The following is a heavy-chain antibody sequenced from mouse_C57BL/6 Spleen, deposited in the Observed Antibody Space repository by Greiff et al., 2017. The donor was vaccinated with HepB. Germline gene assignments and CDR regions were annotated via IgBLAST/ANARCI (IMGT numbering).Heavy chain of an antibody. CDR1: GFNIKDYY. V-gene: IGHV14-1*01. CDR2: IDPEDGDT. D-gene: IGHD1-1*01. J-gene: IGHJ1*03. CDR3: TLTTVVARYFDV. Sequence: EVQLQQSGAELVRPGASVKLSCTASGFNIKDYYMHWVKQRPEQGLEWIGRIDPEDGDTEYAPKFQGKATLTADPSSNTAYLQLSSLTSEDTAVYYCTLTTVVARYFDVWGTGTTVTVSS.